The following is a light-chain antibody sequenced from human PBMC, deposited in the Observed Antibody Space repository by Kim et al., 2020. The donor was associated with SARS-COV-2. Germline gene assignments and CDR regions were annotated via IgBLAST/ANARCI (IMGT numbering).Light chain of an antibody. CDR1: GSALDDYNS. CDR3: SSYTDTNTLL. V-gene: IGLV2-14*03. J-gene: IGLJ2*01. Sequence: GQSVAFASTRTGSALDDYNSVSWFQQHPGKAPKLIIYAVSNRPSGVSNRFSGSNSGYTPSLTISTLQTEDEADYFCSSYTDTNTLLFGGGTQLTVL. CDR2: AVS.